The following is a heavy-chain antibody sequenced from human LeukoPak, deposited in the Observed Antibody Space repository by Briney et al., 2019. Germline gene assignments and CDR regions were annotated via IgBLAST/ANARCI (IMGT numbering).Heavy chain of an antibody. Sequence: GESLKISCAASGFTFSSFAMSWVRQAPGKGLEWASGISGSGANIYYAASVKGRVTISRDNSKNTLYLQMNSLRGEDTAVYYCAKSRGTTSSYYYSDYWGQGTLVTVSS. D-gene: IGHD3-22*01. CDR3: AKSRGTTSSYYYSDY. J-gene: IGHJ4*02. CDR2: ISGSGANI. V-gene: IGHV3-23*01. CDR1: GFTFSSFA.